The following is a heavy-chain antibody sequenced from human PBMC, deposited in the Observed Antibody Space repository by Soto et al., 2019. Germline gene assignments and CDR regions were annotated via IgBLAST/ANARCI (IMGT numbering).Heavy chain of an antibody. V-gene: IGHV4-30-2*01. CDR2: IYHSGST. Sequence: SETLSLTCAVSGGSISSGGYSWSWIRQPPGKGLEWIGYIYHSGSTYYNPSLKSRVTISVDRSKNQFSLNLTSVTAADTAVYFCASQFCSGGACFNWFDPWGHGTLVTVSS. J-gene: IGHJ5*02. CDR1: GGSISSGGYS. D-gene: IGHD2-21*02. CDR3: ASQFCSGGACFNWFDP.